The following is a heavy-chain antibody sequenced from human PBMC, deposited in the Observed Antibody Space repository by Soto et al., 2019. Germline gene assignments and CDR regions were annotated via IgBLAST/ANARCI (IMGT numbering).Heavy chain of an antibody. V-gene: IGHV4-4*02. CDR2: IYHSGST. J-gene: IGHJ3*02. CDR1: SGSISSSNW. D-gene: IGHD3-9*01. Sequence: SETLSLTCAVSSGSISSSNWWSWVRQPPGKGLEWIGEIYHSGSTNYNPSLKSRVTISVDKSKNQFSLKLSSVTAADTAVYYCARDLVDNHAFDIWGQGTMVTVSS. CDR3: ARDLVDNHAFDI.